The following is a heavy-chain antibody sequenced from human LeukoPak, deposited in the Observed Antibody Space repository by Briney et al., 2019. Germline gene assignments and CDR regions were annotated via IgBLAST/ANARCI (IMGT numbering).Heavy chain of an antibody. J-gene: IGHJ6*02. V-gene: IGHV3-7*01. CDR2: IKQDGSEK. Sequence: GGSLRLSCAASGFTFSSYWMSWVRQAPGKGLEWVANIKQDGSEKYYVDSVKGRFTISRDNAKNSLYLQMNSLRAEDTAVYYCARGGLGRSYERGMDVWGQGTTVTVSS. D-gene: IGHD1-26*01. CDR1: GFTFSSYW. CDR3: ARGGLGRSYERGMDV.